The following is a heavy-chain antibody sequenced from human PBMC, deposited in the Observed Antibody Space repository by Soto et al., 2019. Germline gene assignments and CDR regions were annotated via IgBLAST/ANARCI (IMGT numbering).Heavy chain of an antibody. CDR2: IYWDDDK. D-gene: IGHD6-13*01. Sequence: QITLTESGPTLVKPTQTLTLTCTFSGFSFSTGAVGVGWIRQPPGKALEFLALIYWDDDKRYRPSLKNKITITQDPSRNQVVLTMTDLDPEDTATYYCAHVYWAASGTRYDFDHWGQGTLVTVSS. CDR1: GFSFSTGAVG. V-gene: IGHV2-5*02. CDR3: AHVYWAASGTRYDFDH. J-gene: IGHJ4*02.